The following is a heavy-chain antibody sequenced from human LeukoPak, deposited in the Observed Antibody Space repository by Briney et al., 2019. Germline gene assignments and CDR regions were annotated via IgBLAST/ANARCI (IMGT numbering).Heavy chain of an antibody. CDR3: ARGAVLAAAGPRAKNAFDI. D-gene: IGHD6-13*01. CDR1: GFTFSDYY. Sequence: SGGSLRLSCAASGFTFSDYYMSWIRQAPGKGLEWVANIKQDGSEKYYVDSVKGRFTISRDNAKNSLYLQMNSLRAEDTAVYYCARGAVLAAAGPRAKNAFDIWGQGTMVTVSS. V-gene: IGHV3-7*01. J-gene: IGHJ3*02. CDR2: IKQDGSEK.